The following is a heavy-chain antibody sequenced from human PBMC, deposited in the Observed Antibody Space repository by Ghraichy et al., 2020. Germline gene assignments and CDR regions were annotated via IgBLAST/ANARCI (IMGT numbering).Heavy chain of an antibody. CDR2: AYYRSKWYF. CDR1: GDSVSSTTTA. D-gene: IGHD6-6*01. Sequence: SETLSLTCAIFGDSVSSTTTAWNWIRQSPSRGLEWLGRAYYRSKWYFDYAQSLKSRIIINPDTSKNQFSLQLTSVTPEDTALYYCVRDHREAYGTSWGPFDYWGQGTLVTVSS. J-gene: IGHJ4*02. V-gene: IGHV6-1*01. CDR3: VRDHREAYGTSWGPFDY.